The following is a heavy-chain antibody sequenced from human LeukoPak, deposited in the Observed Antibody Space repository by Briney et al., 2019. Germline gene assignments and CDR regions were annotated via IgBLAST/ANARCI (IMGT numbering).Heavy chain of an antibody. J-gene: IGHJ4*02. D-gene: IGHD2-21*01. Sequence: GGSLRLSCAASGFSFSDYGMLWVRQAPGKGLEWVALIRYNGNDKYYDDSVKGRFTISRDNSKNTLYLQMNSLRADDTAVYYCAKGGQQHIVRGDYFDYWGQGTPVTVSS. CDR2: IRYNGNDK. V-gene: IGHV3-30*02. CDR3: AKGGQQHIVRGDYFDY. CDR1: GFSFSDYG.